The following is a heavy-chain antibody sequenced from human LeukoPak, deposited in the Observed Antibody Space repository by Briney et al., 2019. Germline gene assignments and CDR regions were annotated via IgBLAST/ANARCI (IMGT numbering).Heavy chain of an antibody. Sequence: SETLSLTCTVSGGSISSYYWSWIRQPPGRGLEWIGYIYYSGSTNYNPSLKSRVTISVDTSKNQFSLKLSSVTAADTAVYYCARQEYSSSWYWVYWGQGTLVTVSS. CDR1: GGSISSYY. CDR2: IYYSGST. CDR3: ARQEYSSSWYWVY. J-gene: IGHJ4*02. D-gene: IGHD6-13*01. V-gene: IGHV4-59*08.